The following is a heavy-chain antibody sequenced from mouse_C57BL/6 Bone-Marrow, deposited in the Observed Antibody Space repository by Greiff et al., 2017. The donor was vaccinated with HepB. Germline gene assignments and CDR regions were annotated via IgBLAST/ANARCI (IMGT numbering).Heavy chain of an antibody. CDR2: INYDGSST. J-gene: IGHJ2*01. CDR1: GFTFSDYY. D-gene: IGHD1-1*01. Sequence: EVMLVESEGGLVQPGSSMKLSCTASGFTFSDYYMAWVRQVPEKGLEWVANINYDGSSTYYLDSLKSRFIISRDNAKNILYLQMSSLKSEDTATYYCARDPGYYGWYYFDYWGQGTTLTVSS. CDR3: ARDPGYYGWYYFDY. V-gene: IGHV5-16*01.